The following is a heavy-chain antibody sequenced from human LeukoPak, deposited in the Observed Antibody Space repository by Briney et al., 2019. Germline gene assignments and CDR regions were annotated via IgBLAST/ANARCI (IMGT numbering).Heavy chain of an antibody. CDR3: ARGLVQRWLQFYYYYMDV. Sequence: SETLSLTCAVYGGSFSGYYWSWIRQPPGKGLEWIGEINHSGSTNYNPSLKSRVTISVDTSKNQFSLKLSSVTAADTAVYYCARGLVQRWLQFYYYYMDVWGKGTTVTVSS. CDR1: GGSFSGYY. V-gene: IGHV4-34*01. D-gene: IGHD5-24*01. J-gene: IGHJ6*03. CDR2: INHSGST.